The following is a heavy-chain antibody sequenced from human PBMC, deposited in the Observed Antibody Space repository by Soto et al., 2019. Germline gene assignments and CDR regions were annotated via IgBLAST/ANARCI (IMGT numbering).Heavy chain of an antibody. D-gene: IGHD1-1*01. V-gene: IGHV3-30*18. J-gene: IGHJ3*02. CDR3: AKSTGNRADAFDI. CDR1: GFTFSSYG. CDR2: ISYDGSNK. Sequence: QVQLVESGGGVVQPGRSLRLSCAASGFTFSSYGMHWVRQAPGKGLEWVAAISYDGSNKYYADSVKGRFTISRDNSKNTLYLQMNSLRAEDTAVYYCAKSTGNRADAFDIWGQGTMFTVSS.